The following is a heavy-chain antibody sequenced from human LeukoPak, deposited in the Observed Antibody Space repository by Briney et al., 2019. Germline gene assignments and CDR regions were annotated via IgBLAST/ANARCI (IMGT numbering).Heavy chain of an antibody. D-gene: IGHD6-19*01. CDR2: ISTSSGTA. CDR3: ARDQQWPIVHYFDH. CDR1: GFTFRSYA. Sequence: GGSLRLSCAASGFTFRSYAMQWVRQAPGKGLEWVSFISTSSGTAYYADSVKGRFTISRDNAKNSLYLQMNSLRDEDTAVYYCARDQQWPIVHYFDHWGQGILVTVSS. V-gene: IGHV3-48*02. J-gene: IGHJ4*02.